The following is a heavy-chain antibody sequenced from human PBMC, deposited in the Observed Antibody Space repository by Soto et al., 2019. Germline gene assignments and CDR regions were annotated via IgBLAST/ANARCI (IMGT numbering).Heavy chain of an antibody. V-gene: IGHV3-74*01. J-gene: IGHJ6*02. CDR1: GFTFSSYW. Sequence: PVGSLRLSCAASGFTFSSYWMHWVRQAPGKGLVWVSRINSDGSSTSYADSVKGRFTISRDNAKNTLYLQMNSLRAEDTAVYYCARGDIVVVPAAPRRPYYYYYGMDVWGQGTTVTVSS. D-gene: IGHD2-2*01. CDR3: ARGDIVVVPAAPRRPYYYYYGMDV. CDR2: INSDGSST.